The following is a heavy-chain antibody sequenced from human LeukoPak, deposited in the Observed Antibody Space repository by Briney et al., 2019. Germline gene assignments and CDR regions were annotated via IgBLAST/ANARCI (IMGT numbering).Heavy chain of an antibody. CDR2: IYPGDSDT. CDR1: GYSFTSYW. Sequence: GESLKISCKGSGYSFTSYWIGWVRQMPGKGLEWMGIIYPGDSDTTYSPSFEGQVTISADKSISTAYLQWSSLKVSDAAMYYCARLDGDGRFEYFQYWGQGTLVTVSS. D-gene: IGHD2-21*02. V-gene: IGHV5-51*01. J-gene: IGHJ1*01. CDR3: ARLDGDGRFEYFQY.